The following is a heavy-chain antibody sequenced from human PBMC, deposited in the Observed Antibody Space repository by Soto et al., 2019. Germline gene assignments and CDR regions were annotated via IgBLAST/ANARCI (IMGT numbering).Heavy chain of an antibody. CDR2: ISYDGSNK. CDR1: GFTFSSYA. Sequence: QVQLVESGEGVVQPGRSLRLSCAASGFTFSSYAMHWVRQAPGKGLEWVAVISYDGSNKYYADSVKGRFTISRDNSKNTLYLQMNSLRAEDTAVYYCARVTGWYFDLWGRGTLVTVSS. D-gene: IGHD2-21*02. V-gene: IGHV3-30-3*01. J-gene: IGHJ2*01. CDR3: ARVTGWYFDL.